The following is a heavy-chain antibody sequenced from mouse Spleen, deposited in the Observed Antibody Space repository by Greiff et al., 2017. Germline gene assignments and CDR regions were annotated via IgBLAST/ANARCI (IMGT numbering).Heavy chain of an antibody. J-gene: IGHJ1*03. V-gene: IGHV1-53*01. Sequence: QVQLQQPGTELVKPGASVKLSCKASGYTFTSYWMHWVKQRPGQGLEWIGNINPSNGGTNYNEKFKSKATLTVDKSSSTAYMQLSSLTSEDSAVYYCARSGNGKLHWYFDVWGTGTTVTVSS. CDR2: INPSNGGT. CDR1: GYTFTSYW. CDR3: ARSGNGKLHWYFDV. D-gene: IGHD2-1*01.